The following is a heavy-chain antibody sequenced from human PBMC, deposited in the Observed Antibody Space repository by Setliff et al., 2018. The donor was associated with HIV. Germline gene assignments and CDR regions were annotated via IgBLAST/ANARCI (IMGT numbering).Heavy chain of an antibody. CDR3: ARGLGRGSGTYYNPPRY. J-gene: IGHJ4*02. CDR1: GGSFSGYY. V-gene: IGHV4-34*01. CDR2: INHSGNT. D-gene: IGHD3-10*01. Sequence: SETLSLTCAFNGGSFSGYYWMWIRQSPGEGLEWIGEINHSGNTNYNPSLKSRVTMSGDTSKNQFSLNLTSVTAADTAVYFCARGLGRGSGTYYNPPRYWGPGTLVTVSS.